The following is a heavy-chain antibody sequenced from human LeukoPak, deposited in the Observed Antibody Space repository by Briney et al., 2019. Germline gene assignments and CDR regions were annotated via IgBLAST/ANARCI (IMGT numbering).Heavy chain of an antibody. V-gene: IGHV4-39*01. CDR3: VRHDGRGGATMGALDS. Sequence: SETLSLTCAVSAGSISSSSHHWGWIRQSPGKGLEWIGSVYYGRTTYYNPSLNSRVTSRNQFSLQLNSVTAADTAVYYCVRHDGRGGATMGALDSWGQGPLVTVSS. CDR1: AGSISSSSHH. CDR2: VYYGRTT. D-gene: IGHD5-12*01. J-gene: IGHJ4*02.